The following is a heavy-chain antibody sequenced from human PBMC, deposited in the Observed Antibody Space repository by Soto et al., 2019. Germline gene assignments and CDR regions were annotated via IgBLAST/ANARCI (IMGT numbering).Heavy chain of an antibody. V-gene: IGHV3-74*01. CDR1: GFTFSSYA. CDR2: INSDGSST. D-gene: IGHD3-22*01. Sequence: PVGSLRLSCAASGFTFSSYAMHWVRQAPGKGLVWVSHINSDGSSTNYADSVKGRFTISRDNAKNTLYLQMDSLRAEDTAVYYCARLVDSSGYHYFSPLSDYWGLGTLVTVSS. J-gene: IGHJ4*02. CDR3: ARLVDSSGYHYFSPLSDY.